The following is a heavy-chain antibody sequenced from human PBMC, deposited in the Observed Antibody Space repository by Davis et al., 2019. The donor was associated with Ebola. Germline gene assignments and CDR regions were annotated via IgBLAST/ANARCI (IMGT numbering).Heavy chain of an antibody. CDR2: ISAYNGNT. J-gene: IGHJ6*02. CDR3: ARGGCSSTSCPPNV. CDR1: GYTFTSYG. Sequence: AASVKVSCKASGYTFTSYGISWVRQAPGQGLEWMGWISAYNGNTNYAQKLQGRVTMTTDTSTSTAYMELSSLRSEDTAVYYCARGGCSSTSCPPNVWGQGTTVTVSS. V-gene: IGHV1-18*01. D-gene: IGHD2-2*01.